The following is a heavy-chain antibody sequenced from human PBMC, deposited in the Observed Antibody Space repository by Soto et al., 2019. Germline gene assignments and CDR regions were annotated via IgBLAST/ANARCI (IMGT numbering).Heavy chain of an antibody. Sequence: QVQLVQSGAEVKKPGASVKVSCKASGYTFTSYGISWVRQAPGQGLEWMGWISAYNGNTNYAQKLQGRVTMTTDTPRSTANMELGALGSEDRAVYYCAGFSYGDYVWGPWDYWGQGTLVTVSS. CDR2: ISAYNGNT. D-gene: IGHD3-16*01. CDR3: AGFSYGDYVWGPWDY. J-gene: IGHJ4*02. V-gene: IGHV1-18*01. CDR1: GYTFTSYG.